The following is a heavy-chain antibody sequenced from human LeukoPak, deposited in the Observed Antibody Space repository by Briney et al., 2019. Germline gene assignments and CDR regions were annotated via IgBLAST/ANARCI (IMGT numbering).Heavy chain of an antibody. J-gene: IGHJ6*04. V-gene: IGHV1-3*01. Sequence: ASVKVSCKASGYTFTSYAMHWVRQAPGQRLEWMGWINAGNGNTKYSQKFQGRVTITRDTSASTAYMELSSLRSEDTAVYYCARGRSNGVSPRYYYYGMDVWGKGTTVTVSS. D-gene: IGHD4-17*01. CDR1: GYTFTSYA. CDR2: INAGNGNT. CDR3: ARGRSNGVSPRYYYYGMDV.